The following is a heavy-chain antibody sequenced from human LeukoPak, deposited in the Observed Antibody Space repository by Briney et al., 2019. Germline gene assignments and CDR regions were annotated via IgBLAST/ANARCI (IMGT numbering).Heavy chain of an antibody. CDR1: GGSISSSSYY. J-gene: IGHJ4*02. V-gene: IGHV4-39*01. Sequence: SETLSLTCTVSGGSISSSSYYWGWIRQPPGKGLEWIGRIYYSGSTSHNPSLKSRVTISVDTSKNQFSLKLSSVTAADTAVYYCARLGGRAAAGPRFDYWGQGTLVTVSS. CDR2: IYYSGST. CDR3: ARLGGRAAAGPRFDY. D-gene: IGHD6-13*01.